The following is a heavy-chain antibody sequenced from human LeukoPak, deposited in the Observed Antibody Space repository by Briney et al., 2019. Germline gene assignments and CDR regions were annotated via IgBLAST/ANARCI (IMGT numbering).Heavy chain of an antibody. J-gene: IGHJ4*02. Sequence: PGGSLRLSCAASGFIFSGYGMHWVRQAPGKGLQWVTFIRYEGSNKYYADSVKGRLTISRDNSKNTLYLQMNSLRAEDTAVYYCAKESDVAAAGIDYWGQGTLVTVSS. CDR2: IRYEGSNK. CDR1: GFIFSGYG. D-gene: IGHD6-13*01. V-gene: IGHV3-30*02. CDR3: AKESDVAAAGIDY.